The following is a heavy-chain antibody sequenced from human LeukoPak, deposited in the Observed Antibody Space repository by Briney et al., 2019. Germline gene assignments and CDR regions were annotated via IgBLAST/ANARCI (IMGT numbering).Heavy chain of an antibody. V-gene: IGHV3-64D*06. CDR2: ISGNGGST. CDR1: EFTFSSYA. J-gene: IGHJ4*02. CDR3: VKDRRYYYGSGSYYNNYFDY. D-gene: IGHD3-10*01. Sequence: PGGSLRLSCSASEFTFSSYAMHWVRQAPGKGLEYVSAISGNGGSTYYADSVKGRFTISRDNSKNTLYLQMSSLRAEDTAVYYCVKDRRYYYGSGSYYNNYFDYWGQGTLVTVSS.